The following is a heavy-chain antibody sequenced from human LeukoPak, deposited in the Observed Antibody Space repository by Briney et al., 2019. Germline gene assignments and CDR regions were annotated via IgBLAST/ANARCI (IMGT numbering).Heavy chain of an antibody. CDR2: INPAGGT. J-gene: IGHJ4*02. Sequence: PSETLSLTCTVYGGSFSSHYWAWIRQPPGKGLEWIGEINPAGGTNYNPSLKSRVTMSIDTSKNHFSLKLGSVTAADTAVYYCVTRTDWGQGTLVTVSS. CDR1: GGSFSSHY. V-gene: IGHV4-34*01. D-gene: IGHD1-14*01. CDR3: VTRTD.